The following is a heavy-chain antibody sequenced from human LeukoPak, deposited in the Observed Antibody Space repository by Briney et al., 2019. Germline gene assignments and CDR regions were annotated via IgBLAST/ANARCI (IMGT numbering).Heavy chain of an antibody. CDR1: GGSISNHY. D-gene: IGHD6-6*01. CDR2: IYSSGST. Sequence: PSETLSLTCSVSGGSISNHYWSWIRQAPGKTLEYIGNIYSSGSTYYNHSLKSRLTISLDTSQNQFSLRLTSVGAADTAVYYCAREGGVARPGLDYWGQGTLVAVSS. V-gene: IGHV4-59*11. CDR3: AREGGVARPGLDY. J-gene: IGHJ4*02.